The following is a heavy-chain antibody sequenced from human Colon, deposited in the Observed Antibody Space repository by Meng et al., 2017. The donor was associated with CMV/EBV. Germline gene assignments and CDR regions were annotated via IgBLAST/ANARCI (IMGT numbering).Heavy chain of an antibody. CDR2: IFPTGSA. CDR3: ARDSDGSGTFSYWFDP. J-gene: IGHJ5*02. V-gene: IGHV4-4*07. Sequence: QVQLQESGPGLVKRSETLSLTCTVSGGYLNDFYWNWIRQPVGKGLEWIGRIFPTGSAYYNSSLNSRVTMSVDTSKNQFSLKLTSVTAADTAVYYCARDSDGSGTFSYWFDPWGQGTLVTVSS. D-gene: IGHD3-10*01. CDR1: GGYLNDFY.